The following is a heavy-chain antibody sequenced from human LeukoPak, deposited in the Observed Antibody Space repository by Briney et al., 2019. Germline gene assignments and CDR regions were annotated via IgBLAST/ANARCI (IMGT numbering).Heavy chain of an antibody. Sequence: GGSLRLSCAASGFTFSSYAMSWVRQAPGKGLEWVSAISGSDSTYYAASVKGRFTISRDNSKNTLYLQMNSLRAEDTAVYYCAKSPPARGYWGQGTLVTVSS. CDR1: GFTFSSYA. D-gene: IGHD6-6*01. J-gene: IGHJ4*02. CDR2: ISGSDST. V-gene: IGHV3-23*01. CDR3: AKSPPARGY.